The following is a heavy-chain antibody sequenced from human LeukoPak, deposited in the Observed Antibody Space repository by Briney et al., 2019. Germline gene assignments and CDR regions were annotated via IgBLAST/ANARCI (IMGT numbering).Heavy chain of an antibody. D-gene: IGHD2-15*01. CDR3: ARSMVVAATFSYNWFDP. CDR1: GGTFSSYA. V-gene: IGHV1-69*04. J-gene: IGHJ5*02. Sequence: SVKVSCKASGGTFSSYAISWVRQAPGQGLEWMGRIIPILGIANYAQKFQGRVTITADKYTSTAYMELSSLRSEDTAVYYCARSMVVAATFSYNWFDPWGQGTLVTVSS. CDR2: IIPILGIA.